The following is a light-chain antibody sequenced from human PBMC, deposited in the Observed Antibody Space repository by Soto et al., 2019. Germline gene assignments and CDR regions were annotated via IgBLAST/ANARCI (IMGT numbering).Light chain of an antibody. CDR3: GTWDSSLSAYV. J-gene: IGLJ1*01. Sequence: QSVLTQPPSVSAAPGQKVTISCSGSSSNIGNNYVSWYQQLPGTAPKLLIYENNKRPSGIPDRFSGSKSGTSATLGITGLQTGDEADYYCGTWDSSLSAYVFGTGTMLTVL. CDR1: SSNIGNNY. V-gene: IGLV1-51*02. CDR2: ENN.